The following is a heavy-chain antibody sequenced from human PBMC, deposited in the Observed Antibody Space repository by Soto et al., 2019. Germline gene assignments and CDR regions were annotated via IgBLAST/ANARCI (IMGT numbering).Heavy chain of an antibody. CDR3: AHSRSHIVVTHDAGFDS. CDR1: GFSLSTSGVG. Sequence: QITLKESGPTLVKPTQTLTLTCTFSGFSLSTSGVGVGWLRQPPGKALEWLALIYWDDDKRYSPSLNSRLTLSEHTAKNQVVLTMPNMDPLHTAILYCAHSRSHIVVTHDAGFDSWGQGTMVSVSS. J-gene: IGHJ3*02. V-gene: IGHV2-5*02. CDR2: IYWDDDK. D-gene: IGHD5-12*01.